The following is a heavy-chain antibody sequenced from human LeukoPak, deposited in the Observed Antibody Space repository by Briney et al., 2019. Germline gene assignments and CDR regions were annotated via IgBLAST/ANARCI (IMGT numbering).Heavy chain of an antibody. Sequence: GGSLRLSCAASGFTFSSYSMNWVRQAPGKGLEWVSSISSSSSYIYYADSVKGRFTISRDNSRNTLYLQMNSLRAEDTGVYYCAKECSSTTCSDNYWGQGTLVTVSS. CDR1: GFTFSSYS. CDR3: AKECSSTTCSDNY. V-gene: IGHV3-21*04. CDR2: ISSSSSYI. D-gene: IGHD2-2*01. J-gene: IGHJ4*02.